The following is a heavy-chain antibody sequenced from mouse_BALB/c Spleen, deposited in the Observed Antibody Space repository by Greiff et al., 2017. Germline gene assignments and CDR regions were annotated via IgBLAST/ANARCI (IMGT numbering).Heavy chain of an antibody. V-gene: IGHV10-1*02. J-gene: IGHJ4*01. CDR1: GFTFNTYA. CDR3: GRRRDRYEYAMDY. CDR2: IRSNSNNYAT. D-gene: IGHD2-14*01. Sequence: DVKLVESGGGLVQPKGSLKLSCAASGFTFNTYAMNWVRQAPGKGLEWVARIRSNSNNYATYYADSVKDRFTISRDDSTSMLYLQMSNLKTEDTAMYYCGRRRDRYEYAMDYWGQGTSVTVSS.